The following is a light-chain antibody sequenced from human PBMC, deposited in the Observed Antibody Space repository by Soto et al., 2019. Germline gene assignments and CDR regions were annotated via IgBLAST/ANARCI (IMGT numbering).Light chain of an antibody. Sequence: QSALTQPASVSGSPGQSITISCTGTSSDVGSSNLVSWYQQHPGKAPKVMIFEGSQRPSGVSHRFSGSKSGNTASLTISGLQAEDEADYYCCSFASSRTYVFGTWTKLTVL. J-gene: IGLJ1*01. CDR2: EGS. CDR1: SSDVGSSNL. V-gene: IGLV2-23*01. CDR3: CSFASSRTYV.